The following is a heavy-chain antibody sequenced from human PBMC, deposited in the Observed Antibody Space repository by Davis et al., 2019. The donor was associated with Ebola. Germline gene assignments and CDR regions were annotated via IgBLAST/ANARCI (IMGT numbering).Heavy chain of an antibody. J-gene: IGHJ2*01. Sequence: GESLKISCAASGFTVSSNYMTWVRQAPGKGLEWVSVIYNGGRTFYADSLKGRFTISRHNLKNMLYLQMNSLRPEDTAVYYCVGDPALVVTGGGWFFGLWGRGTLVTVSS. CDR1: GFTVSSNY. CDR3: VGDPALVVTGGGWFFGL. CDR2: IYNGGRT. V-gene: IGHV3-53*04. D-gene: IGHD2-21*02.